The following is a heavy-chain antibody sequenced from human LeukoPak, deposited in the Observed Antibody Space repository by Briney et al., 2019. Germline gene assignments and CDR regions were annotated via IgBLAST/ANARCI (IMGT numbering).Heavy chain of an antibody. D-gene: IGHD2-15*01. J-gene: IGHJ4*02. Sequence: GGSLRLSCAASGFTFSNHAMNWVRQAPGKGLEWVAVISYHGRDQFYADSVKGRFTISRDSSKDTLYLQMNSLRTEDTAVYYCVRQDCSGGSCYLDYWGQGTLVTVSS. CDR3: VRQDCSGGSCYLDY. V-gene: IGHV3-30*04. CDR1: GFTFSNHA. CDR2: ISYHGRDQ.